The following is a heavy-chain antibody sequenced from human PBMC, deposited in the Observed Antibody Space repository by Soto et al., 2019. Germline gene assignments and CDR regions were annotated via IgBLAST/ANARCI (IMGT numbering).Heavy chain of an antibody. CDR2: INAGNGNT. V-gene: IGHV1-3*05. CDR3: ASALAVPADFDY. J-gene: IGHJ4*02. CDR1: GYTFTGYA. Sequence: QVQLVQSGAEEKKPGASVKVSCKASGYTFTGYAMHWVRQAPGQSLEWMGWINAGNGNTKYSQKFQGRVTITRDTSASTAYMALSSLRSEDTAVYSCASALAVPADFDYWGQVTLVTVSS. D-gene: IGHD6-19*01.